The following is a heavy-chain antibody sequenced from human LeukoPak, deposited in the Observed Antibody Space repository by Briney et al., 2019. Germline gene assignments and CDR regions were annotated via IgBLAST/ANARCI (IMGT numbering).Heavy chain of an antibody. J-gene: IGHJ4*02. CDR1: EFSVGSNY. CDR3: AKSGVTPFDY. Sequence: GGSLRLSCAASEFSVGSNYMTWVRQAPGKGLEWVSLIYSGGSTYYADSVKGRFTISRDNSKNTLYLQMNSLRAEDTAVYYCAKSGVTPFDYWGQGTLVTVSS. D-gene: IGHD3-10*01. CDR2: IYSGGST. V-gene: IGHV3-66*01.